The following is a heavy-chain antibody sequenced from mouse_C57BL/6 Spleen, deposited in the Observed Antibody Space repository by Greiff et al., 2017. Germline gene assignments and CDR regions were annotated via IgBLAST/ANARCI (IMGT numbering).Heavy chain of an antibody. V-gene: IGHV1-54*01. CDR2: INPGSGGT. D-gene: IGHD4-1*01. CDR3: ARRGTGTSDFFAY. J-gene: IGHJ3*01. Sequence: VQLQQSGAELVRPGTSVKVSCKASGYAFTNYLIEWVKQRPGQGLEWIGVINPGSGGTNYNEKFKGKATLTADKSSSTAYMQLSSLTSEDSAVYFCARRGTGTSDFFAYWGQGTLVTVSA. CDR1: GYAFTNYL.